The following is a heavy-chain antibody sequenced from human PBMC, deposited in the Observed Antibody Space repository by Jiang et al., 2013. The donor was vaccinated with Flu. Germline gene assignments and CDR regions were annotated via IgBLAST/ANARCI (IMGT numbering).Heavy chain of an antibody. V-gene: IGHV4-61*02. D-gene: IGHD3-16*01. Sequence: PGLVKPSQTLSLTCTVSGGSISSGSYHWSWIRQPAGKGLEWIGRIYTSGSTNYNPSLKSRVTISVDTSKNQFSLTVNSVTAADTAVYYCRVGVRGRNAFDIWGQGTMVTVSS. CDR2: IYTSGST. CDR1: GGSISSGSYH. CDR3: RVGVRGRNAFDI. J-gene: IGHJ3*02.